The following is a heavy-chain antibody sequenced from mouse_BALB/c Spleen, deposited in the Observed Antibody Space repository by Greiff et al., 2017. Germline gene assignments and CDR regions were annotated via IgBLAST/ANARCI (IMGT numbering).Heavy chain of an antibody. CDR1: GFTFSSYA. CDR2: ISSGGSYT. D-gene: IGHD2-4*01. CDR3: ARRGSTMITGYYFDY. Sequence: DVKLVESGGGLVKPGGSLKLSCAASGFTFSSYAMSWVRQTPEKRLEWVATISSGGSYTYYPDSVKGRFTISRDNAKNTLYLQMSSLRSEDTAMYYCARRGSTMITGYYFDYWGQGTTLTVSS. V-gene: IGHV5-9-3*01. J-gene: IGHJ2*01.